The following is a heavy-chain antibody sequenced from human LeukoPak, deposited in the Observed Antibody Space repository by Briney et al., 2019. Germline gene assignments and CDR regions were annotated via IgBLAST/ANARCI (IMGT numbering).Heavy chain of an antibody. J-gene: IGHJ4*02. CDR1: GDSINYYY. V-gene: IGHV4-59*08. D-gene: IGHD3-16*01. CDR3: ARLGSYFDY. CDR2: IYYTGST. Sequence: SETLSLTCIVSGDSINYYYWSWIRQPPGKGLEWIGYIYYTGSTNYSPSLKSRVTMSVDTSKNHFSLKLSSVTAADTAVYYCARLGSYFDYWGQGTLVTVSS.